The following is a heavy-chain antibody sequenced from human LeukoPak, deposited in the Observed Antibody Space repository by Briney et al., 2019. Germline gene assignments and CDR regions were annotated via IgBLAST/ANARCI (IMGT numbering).Heavy chain of an antibody. CDR2: IYYSGST. D-gene: IGHD4-17*01. V-gene: IGHV4-59*01. Sequence: SETLSLTCTVSGGSISSYYWSWIRQPPGKGLEWIGYIYYSGSTNYNPSLKSRVTISVDTSKNQFSLKLSSVTAADTAVYYCARENRGHGDHFGYWGQGALVTVSS. CDR3: ARENRGHGDHFGY. J-gene: IGHJ4*02. CDR1: GGSISSYY.